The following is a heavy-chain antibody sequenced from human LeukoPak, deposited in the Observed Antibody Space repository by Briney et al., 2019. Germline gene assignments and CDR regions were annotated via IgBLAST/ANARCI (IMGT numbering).Heavy chain of an antibody. CDR3: ARGRGYVPHYYYYMDV. CDR2: INHSGST. D-gene: IGHD3-22*01. J-gene: IGHJ6*03. V-gene: IGHV4-34*01. CDR1: GGSFSGYY. Sequence: PSETLSLTCAVYGGSFSGYYWSWIRQPPGKGLEWIGEINHSGSTNYNPSLKSRVTISVDTSKNQFSLKLSSVTAADTAVYYCARGRGYVPHYYYYMDVWGKGTTVTVSS.